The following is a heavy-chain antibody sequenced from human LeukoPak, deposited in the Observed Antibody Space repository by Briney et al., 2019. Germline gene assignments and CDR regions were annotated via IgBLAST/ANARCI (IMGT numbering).Heavy chain of an antibody. Sequence: PGGSLRLSCAASGFTFDDYAMHWVRQAPGKGLEWVSGISWNSGSIGYADSVKGRFTISRDNAKNSLYLQMNSLRAEDTALCYCAKDRVPSIAVAGDFDYWGQGTLVTVSS. CDR3: AKDRVPSIAVAGDFDY. J-gene: IGHJ4*02. CDR2: ISWNSGSI. CDR1: GFTFDDYA. V-gene: IGHV3-9*01. D-gene: IGHD6-19*01.